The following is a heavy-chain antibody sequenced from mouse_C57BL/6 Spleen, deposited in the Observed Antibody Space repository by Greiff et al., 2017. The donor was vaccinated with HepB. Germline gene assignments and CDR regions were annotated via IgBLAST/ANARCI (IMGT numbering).Heavy chain of an antibody. CDR2: IHPNSGST. Sequence: QVQLQQPGAELVKPGASVKLSCKASGYTFTSYWMHWVKQRPGQGLEWIGMIHPNSGSTNYNEKFKSKATLTVDKSSSTAYMQLISLTSEDSAVYYCAKIPVRDYAMDYWGQGTSVTVSS. CDR3: AKIPVRDYAMDY. J-gene: IGHJ4*01. D-gene: IGHD1-1*01. CDR1: GYTFTSYW. V-gene: IGHV1-64*01.